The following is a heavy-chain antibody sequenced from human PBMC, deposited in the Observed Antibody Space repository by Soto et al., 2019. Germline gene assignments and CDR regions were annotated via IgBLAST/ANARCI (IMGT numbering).Heavy chain of an antibody. J-gene: IGHJ4*02. D-gene: IGHD3-16*01. CDR1: GVSISGYF. Sequence: QVQLQESGPGLVKPSETLSLTCTVSGVSISGYFLSWIRQPPGKGLEYIGWIFYTGGTNYNASLASRVAISLDTSKNQISLNLHSVTAADTAVYYCAISGLTFRGVLWGQGTLVTVSS. V-gene: IGHV4-59*01. CDR3: AISGLTFRGVL. CDR2: IFYTGGT.